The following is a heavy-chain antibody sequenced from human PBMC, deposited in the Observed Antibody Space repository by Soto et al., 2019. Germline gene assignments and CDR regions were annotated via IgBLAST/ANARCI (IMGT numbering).Heavy chain of an antibody. Sequence: SGPTLVNPTETLTLTCTFSGFSLTIPGMCVSWIRQSPGKALEWLALIERDDDDKYYSTSLKTRLTISKDTRKNQVVLTMANMEPADTATYYCARSIRGPRRFNGMDVWEQGTTITVSS. V-gene: IGHV2-70*13. J-gene: IGHJ6*01. CDR2: IERDDDDK. CDR3: ARSIRGPRRFNGMDV. CDR1: GFSLTIPGMC. D-gene: IGHD1-20*01.